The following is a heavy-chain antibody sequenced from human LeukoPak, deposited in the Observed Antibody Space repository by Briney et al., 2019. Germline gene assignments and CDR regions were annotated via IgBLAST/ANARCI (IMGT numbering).Heavy chain of an antibody. V-gene: IGHV1-2*02. Sequence: ASVKVSCKASGYTSTGYYMHWVRQAPGQGLEWMGWINPNSGGTNYAQKFQGGVTMTRDTSISTAYMELSRLRSDDTAVYYCARDTQYSSADYWGQGTLVTVSS. CDR1: GYTSTGYY. D-gene: IGHD6-25*01. CDR3: ARDTQYSSADY. CDR2: INPNSGGT. J-gene: IGHJ4*02.